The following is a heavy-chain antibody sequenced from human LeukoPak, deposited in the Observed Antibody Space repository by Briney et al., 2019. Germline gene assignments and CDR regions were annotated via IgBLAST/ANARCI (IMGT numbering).Heavy chain of an antibody. V-gene: IGHV4-59*12. Sequence: PSETLSLTCTVSGDSISNFYWSWIRQPPGERLEWIAYIYYSGITGYNPSLKSRVTISLDTSKTQLSLRLSSVTAADTAVYYCARSPLSNATTFDNWGQGTLVTVSS. CDR2: IYYSGIT. J-gene: IGHJ4*02. CDR3: ARSPLSNATTFDN. D-gene: IGHD1-7*01. CDR1: GDSISNFY.